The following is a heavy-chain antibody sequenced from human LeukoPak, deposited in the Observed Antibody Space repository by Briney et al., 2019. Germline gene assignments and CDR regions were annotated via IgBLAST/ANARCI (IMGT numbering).Heavy chain of an antibody. CDR3: AKGTDFWSGYFDY. J-gene: IGHJ4*02. Sequence: PGGSLRLSCAASGFTFRNYAMSWVRQAPGKGLEWVSGISGSGGSTYYAGSVKGRFTISRDNSKDTLYLQVNSLRAEDTAVYYCAKGTDFWSGYFDYWGQGTLVTVSS. D-gene: IGHD3-3*01. V-gene: IGHV3-23*01. CDR1: GFTFRNYA. CDR2: ISGSGGST.